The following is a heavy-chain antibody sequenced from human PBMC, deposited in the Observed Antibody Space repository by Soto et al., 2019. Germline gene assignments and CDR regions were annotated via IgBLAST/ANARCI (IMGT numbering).Heavy chain of an antibody. V-gene: IGHV4-61*01. J-gene: IGHJ5*02. D-gene: IGHD3-16*01. CDR2: IYYSGST. CDR3: ASFLGGYREYWFDP. Sequence: PSETLSLTCTVSGGSVSSGSYYWSWIRQPPGKGLEWIGYIYYSGSTNYNPSLKSRVTISVDTSKNQFSLKLSSVTAADTAVYYCASFLGGYREYWFDPWGQGTLVTVSS. CDR1: GGSVSSGSYY.